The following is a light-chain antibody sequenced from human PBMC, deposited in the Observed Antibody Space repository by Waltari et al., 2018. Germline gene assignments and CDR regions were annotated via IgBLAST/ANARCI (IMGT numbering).Light chain of an antibody. Sequence: QSALTQPASVSGSPGQSITISCTGPSSDVGNYDLISWYQQHPNKAPKLIIYEGNKRPAGVSNRFSGSTSGNTASLTSSGLQAEDEADYFCCSYAGSATFAVFGGGTKLTVL. CDR2: EGN. J-gene: IGLJ3*02. V-gene: IGLV2-23*03. CDR1: SSDVGNYDL. CDR3: CSYAGSATFAV.